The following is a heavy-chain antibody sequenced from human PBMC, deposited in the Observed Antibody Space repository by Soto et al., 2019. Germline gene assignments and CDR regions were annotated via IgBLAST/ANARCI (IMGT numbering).Heavy chain of an antibody. D-gene: IGHD2-15*01. CDR1: GFTFSSYG. Sequence: QVQLVESGGGVVQPGRSLRLSCAASGFTFSSYGMHWVRQAPGKGLEWVAVISYDGSNKYYADSVKGRFTISRDNSKNTLYLQMNSLRAEDTAVYYCAKERRGSGGTSHFDYWGQGTLVTVSS. CDR2: ISYDGSNK. J-gene: IGHJ4*02. CDR3: AKERRGSGGTSHFDY. V-gene: IGHV3-30*18.